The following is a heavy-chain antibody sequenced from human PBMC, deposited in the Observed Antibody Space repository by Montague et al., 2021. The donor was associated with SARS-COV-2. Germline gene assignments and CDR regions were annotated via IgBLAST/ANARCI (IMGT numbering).Heavy chain of an antibody. D-gene: IGHD3-16*01. CDR3: AKDMGDYQGLSLGWRFDP. Sequence: SLRLSCAASGFTFKDYAIHWVRQAPLKGLEWVSVVSGDGTSTFYADSVKGRFTISRDNNKNSLYLHMSSLTTEDTALYYCAKDMGDYQGLSLGWRFDPWGQGTLVTVSS. CDR1: GFTFKDYA. V-gene: IGHV3-43*02. CDR2: VSGDGTST. J-gene: IGHJ5*02.